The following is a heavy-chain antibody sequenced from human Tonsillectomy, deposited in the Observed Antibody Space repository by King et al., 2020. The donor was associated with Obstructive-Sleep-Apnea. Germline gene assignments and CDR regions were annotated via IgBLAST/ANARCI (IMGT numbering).Heavy chain of an antibody. Sequence: VQLQQSGPGLVKPSHTLSLTCAISGDSVSNNTAVWNWIRQSPSRGLEWLGRTYYRSKWFNEYAESVKSRITINPDTSKNQFSLQLNSVTPGDTAVYYCAGARSYYYTWGQGTLVTVSS. D-gene: IGHD3-22*01. V-gene: IGHV6-1*01. J-gene: IGHJ5*02. CDR2: TYYRSKWFN. CDR3: AGARSYYYT. CDR1: GDSVSNNTAV.